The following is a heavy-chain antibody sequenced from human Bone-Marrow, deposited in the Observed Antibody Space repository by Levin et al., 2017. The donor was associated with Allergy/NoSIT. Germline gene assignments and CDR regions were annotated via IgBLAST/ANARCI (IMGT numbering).Heavy chain of an antibody. CDR1: GYTFTSYD. V-gene: IGHV1-8*01. Sequence: EASVKVSCKASGYTFTSYDINWVRQATGQGLEWMGWMNPNSGNTGYAQKFQGRVTMTRNTSISTAYMELSSLRSEDTAVYYCARLADTAMVNYYGMDGWGQGTTVTVSS. CDR3: ARLADTAMVNYYGMDG. D-gene: IGHD5-18*01. CDR2: MNPNSGNT. J-gene: IGHJ6*02.